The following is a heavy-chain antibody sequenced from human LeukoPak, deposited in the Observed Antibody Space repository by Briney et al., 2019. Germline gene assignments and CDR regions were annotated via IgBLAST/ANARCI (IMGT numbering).Heavy chain of an antibody. CDR2: ISVSGNT. CDR1: GFTLSSYA. CDR3: AKAPVTTCSGAYCYPFDY. Sequence: GGSLRLSCTVSGFTLSSYAMSWVRQAPGKGLEWVSAISVSGNTYHADSVKGRSTISRDSSKNTLYLQMNRLRAEDAAVYYCAKAPVTTCSGAYCYPFDYWGQGTLVTVSS. V-gene: IGHV3-23*01. D-gene: IGHD2-21*01. J-gene: IGHJ4*02.